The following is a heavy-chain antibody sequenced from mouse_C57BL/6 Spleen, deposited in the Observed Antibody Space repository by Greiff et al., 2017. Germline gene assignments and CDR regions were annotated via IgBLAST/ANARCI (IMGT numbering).Heavy chain of an antibody. CDR1: GFTFSSYT. D-gene: IGHD2-4*01. CDR2: ISGGGGNT. V-gene: IGHV5-9*01. Sequence: EVQLVESGGGLVKPGGSLKLSCAASGFTFSSYTMSWVRQTPEKRLEWVATISGGGGNTYYPDSVKGRFTISRDNAKNTLYLQMSSLRSEDTALYYCAYDYDFAYWGQGTLVTVSA. CDR3: AYDYDFAY. J-gene: IGHJ3*01.